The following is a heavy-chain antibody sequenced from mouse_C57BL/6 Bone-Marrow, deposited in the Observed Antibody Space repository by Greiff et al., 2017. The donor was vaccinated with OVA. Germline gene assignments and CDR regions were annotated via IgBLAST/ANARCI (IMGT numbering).Heavy chain of an antibody. J-gene: IGHJ3*01. CDR2: ISSGSSTI. V-gene: IGHV5-17*01. CDR1: GFTFSDYG. D-gene: IGHD2-1*01. CDR3: ARPGDYGKGFAY. Sequence: EVQGVESGGGLVKPGGSLKLSCAASGFTFSDYGMHWVRQAPEKGLEWVAYISSGSSTIYYADTVKGRFTISRDNAKNTLFLQMTSLRSEDTAMYYCARPGDYGKGFAYWGQGTLVTVSA.